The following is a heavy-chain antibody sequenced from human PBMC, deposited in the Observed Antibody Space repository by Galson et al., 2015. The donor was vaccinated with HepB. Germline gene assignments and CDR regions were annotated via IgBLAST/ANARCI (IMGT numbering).Heavy chain of an antibody. Sequence: SLRLSCAASGFPFSTYPLYWVRQAPGKGLEWVAIISYDGTKKYHTESVKGRFTISRDNSKNTLYLQMNSLRAEDTAVYYCAILGYCSSTSCSEFDCWGQGILVTVSS. V-gene: IGHV3-30-3*01. D-gene: IGHD2-2*01. J-gene: IGHJ4*02. CDR1: GFPFSTYP. CDR2: ISYDGTKK. CDR3: AILGYCSSTSCSEFDC.